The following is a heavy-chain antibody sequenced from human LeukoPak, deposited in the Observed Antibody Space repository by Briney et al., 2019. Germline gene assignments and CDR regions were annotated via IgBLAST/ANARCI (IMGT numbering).Heavy chain of an antibody. D-gene: IGHD3-10*01. CDR3: ARVVPYYGMDV. V-gene: IGHV3-21*01. CDR1: GFTFSSFG. CDR2: ISSSSSYI. Sequence: PGGSLRLSCAASGFTFSSFGMNWVRQAPGKGLEWVSSISSSSSYIYYADSVKGRFTISRDNAKNSLYLQMNSLRAEDTAVYYCARVVPYYGMDVWGQGTTVTVSS. J-gene: IGHJ6*02.